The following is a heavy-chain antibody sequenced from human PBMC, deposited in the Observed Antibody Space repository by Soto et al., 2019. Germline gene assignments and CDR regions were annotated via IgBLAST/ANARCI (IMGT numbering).Heavy chain of an antibody. J-gene: IGHJ5*02. D-gene: IGHD3-3*01. CDR3: AKDSESITYYDFWSGYSGFDP. Sequence: GGSLRLSCAASGFTFSSYAMSWVRQAPGKGLEWVSAISGSGGSTYYADSVKGRFTISRDNSKNTLYLQMNSLRAEDTAVYYCAKDSESITYYDFWSGYSGFDPWGQGTLVTVSS. CDR1: GFTFSSYA. CDR2: ISGSGGST. V-gene: IGHV3-23*01.